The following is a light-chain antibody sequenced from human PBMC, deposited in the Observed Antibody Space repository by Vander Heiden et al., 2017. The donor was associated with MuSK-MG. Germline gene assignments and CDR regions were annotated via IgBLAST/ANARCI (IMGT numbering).Light chain of an antibody. J-gene: IGLJ2*01. Sequence: TSSDIGEANYVSWYQQHPGRAPKLMMFEVNKRPSGVPDRFSGSKSGNTATLAVSGLQADDEADYYCPSRAGANYVFGGGTKLTVL. CDR1: SSDIGEANY. CDR2: EVN. CDR3: PSRAGANYV. V-gene: IGLV2-8*01.